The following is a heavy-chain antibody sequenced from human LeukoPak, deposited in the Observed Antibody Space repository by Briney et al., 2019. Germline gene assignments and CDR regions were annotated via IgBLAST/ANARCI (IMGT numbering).Heavy chain of an antibody. Sequence: SVKVSCKASGGTFSSYAISWVRQAPGQGLEWMGGIIPIFGTANYAQKFQVRVTITADESTSTAYMELSSLRSEDTAVYYCARGAARPPYYYYSMDVWGKGTTVTVSS. V-gene: IGHV1-69*13. D-gene: IGHD6-6*01. CDR1: GGTFSSYA. J-gene: IGHJ6*03. CDR3: ARGAARPPYYYYSMDV. CDR2: IIPIFGTA.